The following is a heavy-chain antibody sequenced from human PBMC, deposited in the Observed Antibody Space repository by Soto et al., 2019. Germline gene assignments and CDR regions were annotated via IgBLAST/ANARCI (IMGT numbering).Heavy chain of an antibody. J-gene: IGHJ4*02. D-gene: IGHD4-17*01. CDR1: GGSISSGGYS. Sequence: QLQLQESGSGLVKPSQTLSLTCAVSGGSISSGGYSWSWIRQPLGKGLEWIGYIYHSGSTYYNPSLKSRVTISVDRSKNQFSLKLSSVTAADTAVYYCAREGYGGNSHFDYWGQGTLVTVSS. V-gene: IGHV4-30-2*01. CDR3: AREGYGGNSHFDY. CDR2: IYHSGST.